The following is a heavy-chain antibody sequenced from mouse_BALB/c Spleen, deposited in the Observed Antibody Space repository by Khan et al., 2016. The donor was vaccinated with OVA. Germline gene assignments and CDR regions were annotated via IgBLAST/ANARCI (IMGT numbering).Heavy chain of an antibody. D-gene: IGHD1-1*01. Sequence: VQLKQSGPELVKPGASVKMSCKVSGYTFTSYVMHWVKQKPGLGLEWIGYIYPFNDDTKYNEKFKGKATLTSDRSSSTAYMELSSLTSEDSAVYYCSPVGPYCGAFAYWGQGTLVTVSA. V-gene: IGHV1S136*01. CDR3: SPVGPYCGAFAY. CDR1: GYTFTSYV. CDR2: IYPFNDDT. J-gene: IGHJ3*01.